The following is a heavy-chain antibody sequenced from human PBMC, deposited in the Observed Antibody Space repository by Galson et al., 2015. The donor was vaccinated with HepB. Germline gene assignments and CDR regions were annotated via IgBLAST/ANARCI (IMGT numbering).Heavy chain of an antibody. J-gene: IGHJ1*01. CDR1: GGSISTSNW. CDR3: ARDRGWDYNSSGYSFAL. V-gene: IGHV4-4*02. Sequence: SLTCAVSGGSISTSNWWSWVRQPPGKGLEWIGQIYHSGGTNYNPSPKSRVTISIDKSKNQFSLKLSSVTAADTAVYYCARDRGWDYNSSGYSFALWGQGTLVTVSS. CDR2: IYHSGGT. D-gene: IGHD3-22*01.